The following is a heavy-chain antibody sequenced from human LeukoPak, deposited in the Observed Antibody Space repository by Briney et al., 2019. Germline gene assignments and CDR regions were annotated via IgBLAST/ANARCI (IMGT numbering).Heavy chain of an antibody. J-gene: IGHJ4*02. CDR1: GFTFSSYG. CDR2: IKQDGSEK. CDR3: ARAADYGGFFDY. Sequence: GGSLRLSCAASGFTFSSYGMHWVRQAPGKGLEWVANIKQDGSEKYYVDSVKGRFTISRDNAKNSLYLQMNSLRAEDTAVYYCARAADYGGFFDYWGQGTLVTVSS. V-gene: IGHV3-7*01. D-gene: IGHD4-23*01.